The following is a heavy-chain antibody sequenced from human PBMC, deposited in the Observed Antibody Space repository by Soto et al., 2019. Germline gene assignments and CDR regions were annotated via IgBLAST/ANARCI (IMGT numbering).Heavy chain of an antibody. D-gene: IGHD3-3*01. J-gene: IGHJ4*02. CDR2: IKRKTDGGTT. CDR3: TTDWNYFDS. V-gene: IGHV3-15*01. Sequence: GGSLRLSCAASGLTFSNAWMSWVRQAPGKGLEWVGRIKRKTDGGTTDYAAPVKGRFTISRDDSKNTLYLQMNSLKTEDTAVYYCTTDWNYFDSWGQGIMVTVSS. CDR1: GLTFSNAW.